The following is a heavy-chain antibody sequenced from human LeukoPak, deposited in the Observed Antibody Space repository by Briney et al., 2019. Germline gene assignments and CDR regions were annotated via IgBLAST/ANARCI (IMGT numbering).Heavy chain of an antibody. CDR2: IYYSGST. CDR3: ARRQLHWFDP. CDR1: GGSISSSSYY. D-gene: IGHD2-2*01. J-gene: IGHJ5*02. Sequence: SETLSLTCTVSGGSISSSSYYWGWIRQPPGKGLEWIGSIYYSGSTYYNPSLKSRVTISVDTSKNQFSLELSSVTAADTAIYYCARRQLHWFDPWGQGTLVTVSS. V-gene: IGHV4-39*01.